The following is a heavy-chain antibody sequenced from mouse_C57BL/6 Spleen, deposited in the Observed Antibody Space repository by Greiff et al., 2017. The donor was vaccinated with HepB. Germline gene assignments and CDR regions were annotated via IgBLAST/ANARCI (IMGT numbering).Heavy chain of an antibody. CDR1: GYTFTDYN. CDR2: INPNNGGT. V-gene: IGHV1-18*01. Sequence: SGPELVKPGASVKIPCKASGYTFTDYNMDWVKQSHGKSLAWIGDINPNNGGTIYNQKFKGKATLTVDKSSSTAYMELRSLTSEDTAGYYCAREGGLRRGFAYWGQGTLVTVSA. CDR3: AREGGLRRGFAY. D-gene: IGHD2-4*01. J-gene: IGHJ3*01.